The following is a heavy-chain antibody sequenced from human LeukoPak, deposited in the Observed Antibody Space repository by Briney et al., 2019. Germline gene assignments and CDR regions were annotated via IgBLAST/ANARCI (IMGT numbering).Heavy chain of an antibody. CDR1: GDSISSTTYY. Sequence: SETLSLTCTVSGDSISSTTYYWAWLRQPRGRGREWIGNIYFTGTIYENPAGKSRVIMSIGTSNNHFSLDLNSVTAADMAVYYCARGLYDGGSWFHFDSWGQGTLVTVSS. CDR3: ARGLYDGGSWFHFDS. D-gene: IGHD6-13*01. V-gene: IGHV4-39*02. CDR2: IYFTGTI. J-gene: IGHJ4*02.